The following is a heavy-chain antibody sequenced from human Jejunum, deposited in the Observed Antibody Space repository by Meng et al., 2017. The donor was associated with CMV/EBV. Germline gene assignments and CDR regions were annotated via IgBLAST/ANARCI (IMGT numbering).Heavy chain of an antibody. V-gene: IGHV3-13*03. CDR2: IGTAGDT. CDR3: ATGNGGSGP. J-gene: IGHJ4*02. D-gene: IGHD3-16*01. Sequence: RQGTGKHLEWVSAIGTAGDTYYPGSVKGQFTISRENAKISFYLQMNSLRAGDTAVYYCATGNGGSGPWGQGTPVTVSS.